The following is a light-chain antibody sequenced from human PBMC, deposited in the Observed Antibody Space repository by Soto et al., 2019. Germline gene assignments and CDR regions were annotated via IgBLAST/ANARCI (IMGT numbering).Light chain of an antibody. Sequence: DIQMTQSPSILSTSVGDRVTITCRASQSVSGWLAWYQQKPGKAPKLLIYRASSLRSGVPSRFSGRASGTEFPLTISGLQPDDFATYYCQQYDRYPLPFGGETKVQI. CDR2: RAS. CDR1: QSVSGW. CDR3: QQYDRYPLP. V-gene: IGKV1-5*03. J-gene: IGKJ4*01.